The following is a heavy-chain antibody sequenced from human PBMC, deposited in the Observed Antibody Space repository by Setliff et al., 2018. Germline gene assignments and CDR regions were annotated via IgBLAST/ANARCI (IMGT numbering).Heavy chain of an antibody. CDR2: TIPVFGTT. J-gene: IGHJ6*03. V-gene: IGHV1-69*05. Sequence: SVKVSCKASGGTFRNYGISWVRQAPGQGLEWMGGTIPVFGTTNYARKFQGRVTIITDESTSTAYMQLSSLGSEDTAVYYCVREGVDSRSSTDYRYYMDVWGKGTTVTVSS. CDR1: GGTFRNYG. D-gene: IGHD3-22*01. CDR3: VREGVDSRSSTDYRYYMDV.